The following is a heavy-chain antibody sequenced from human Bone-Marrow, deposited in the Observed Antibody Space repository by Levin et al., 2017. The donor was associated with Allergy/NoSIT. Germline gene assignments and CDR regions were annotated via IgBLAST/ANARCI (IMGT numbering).Heavy chain of an antibody. CDR2: VYSSGST. CDR1: GGSINGYY. J-gene: IGHJ3*02. Sequence: MASETLSLTCTVSGGSINGYYWIWIRQPPGKGLEWIGYVYSSGSTNYNPSLKSRVTMSIDTSKNQFSLKLNSVTAADTALYYCARDGRGTGTDDAFDIWGQGTMVTVSS. D-gene: IGHD1/OR15-1a*01. CDR3: ARDGRGTGTDDAFDI. V-gene: IGHV4-59*01.